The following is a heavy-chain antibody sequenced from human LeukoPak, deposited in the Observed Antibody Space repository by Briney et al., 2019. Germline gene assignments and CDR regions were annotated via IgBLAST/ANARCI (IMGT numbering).Heavy chain of an antibody. CDR1: GLTFSTYA. CDR2: ISASGGST. Sequence: GGSLRLSCAASGLTFSTYAMSWVRQAPGKGLEWVSAISASGGSTYYADSVKGRFTISRDNSKNTLYLQMNSLRAEDTAVYYCAKDPEGSITANWFDPWGQGTLVTVSS. V-gene: IGHV3-23*01. CDR3: AKDPEGSITANWFDP. D-gene: IGHD3-10*01. J-gene: IGHJ5*02.